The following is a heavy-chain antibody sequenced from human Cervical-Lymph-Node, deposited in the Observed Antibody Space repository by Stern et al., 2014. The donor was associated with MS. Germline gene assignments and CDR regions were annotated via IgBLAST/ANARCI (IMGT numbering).Heavy chain of an antibody. Sequence: VHLAPSGGAPVQPGTPLRLPCAASGFTLDHCAMPWVRQAPGQGLERVSGISWNSNNIGYADSVRGRFTISRDNAKNSLYLQMNGLRPEDTALYYCAKDISERRYYFDSWGEGTLVTVSS. V-gene: IGHV3-9*01. CDR3: AKDISERRYYFDS. CDR2: ISWNSNNI. D-gene: IGHD3-16*02. J-gene: IGHJ4*02. CDR1: GFTLDHCA.